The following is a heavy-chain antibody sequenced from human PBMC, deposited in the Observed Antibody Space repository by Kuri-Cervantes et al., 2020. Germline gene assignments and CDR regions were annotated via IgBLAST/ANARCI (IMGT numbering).Heavy chain of an antibody. D-gene: IGHD5-12*01. Sequence: GESLKISCAASGFTFTSYAMTWVRQAPGKGLEWVSTISGSGGSTFYADSVKGRFTISRDNSKDTLFLQLNSLRAEDTAEYYCAKGRGFSSYDFDSWGQGTPVTVSS. CDR1: GFTFTSYA. V-gene: IGHV3-23*01. CDR3: AKGRGFSSYDFDS. CDR2: ISGSGGST. J-gene: IGHJ4*02.